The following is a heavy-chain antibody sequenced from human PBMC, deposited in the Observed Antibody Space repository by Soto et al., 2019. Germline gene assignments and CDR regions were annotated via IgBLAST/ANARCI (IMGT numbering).Heavy chain of an antibody. Sequence: QVQLVESGGGVVQPGRSLRLSCAASGFTFSSYAMHWVRQAPGKGLEWVAVISYDGSNKYYADSVKGRFTISRDNSKKTLYLQMNSLRAEDTAVYYCARDYLLTTELDYWGQGTLVTVSS. CDR2: ISYDGSNK. CDR1: GFTFSSYA. J-gene: IGHJ4*02. V-gene: IGHV3-30-3*01. D-gene: IGHD4-17*01. CDR3: ARDYLLTTELDY.